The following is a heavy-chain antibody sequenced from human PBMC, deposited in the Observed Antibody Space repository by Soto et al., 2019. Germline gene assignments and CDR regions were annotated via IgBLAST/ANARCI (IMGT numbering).Heavy chain of an antibody. CDR3: ATTRTTYVYDFDS. D-gene: IGHD3-16*01. CDR1: GYTFTDFY. Sequence: GASVKVSCKASGYTFTDFYIHWVRQGPGRGLEWLGGFDPEEGEIIYAQNFQGRIRLTEDTSTDTAFMELNSLKSEDTAIYYCATTRTTYVYDFDSWGQGTLVTVSS. CDR2: FDPEEGEI. V-gene: IGHV1-24*01. J-gene: IGHJ4*02.